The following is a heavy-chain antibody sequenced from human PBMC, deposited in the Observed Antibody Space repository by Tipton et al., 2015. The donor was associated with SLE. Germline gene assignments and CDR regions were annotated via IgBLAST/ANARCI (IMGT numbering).Heavy chain of an antibody. Sequence: QSGAEVKKPGASVKVSCKTSGYTFTSYGISWVRQAPGQGLEWMGWISPYNGNTNYAQKLQGGVTMTTDTLTKTVYLGLRSLRSDDTAVYYCARARGGSYFLDYWGQGTLVTVSS. J-gene: IGHJ4*02. CDR2: ISPYNGNT. CDR3: ARARGGSYFLDY. CDR1: GYTFTSYG. D-gene: IGHD1-26*01. V-gene: IGHV1-18*01.